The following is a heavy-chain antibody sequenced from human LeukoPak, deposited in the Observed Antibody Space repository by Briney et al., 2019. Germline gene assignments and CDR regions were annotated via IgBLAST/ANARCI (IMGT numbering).Heavy chain of an antibody. CDR1: GYTFTSYG. CDR2: MSAYNGNT. CDR3: ARAIGAAGSDYYYMDV. V-gene: IGHV1-18*01. Sequence: ASVKVSCKASGYTFTSYGISWVRQAPGQGLEWMGWMSAYNGNTNYAQKLQGRVTMTTDTSTSTAYMELRSLRSDDTAVYSCARAIGAAGSDYYYMDVWGKGTTVTVSS. J-gene: IGHJ6*03. D-gene: IGHD6-13*01.